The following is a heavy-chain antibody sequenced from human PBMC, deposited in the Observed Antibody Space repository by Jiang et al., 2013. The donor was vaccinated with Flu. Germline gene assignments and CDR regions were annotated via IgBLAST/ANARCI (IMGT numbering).Heavy chain of an antibody. CDR2: IYYSGST. V-gene: IGHV4-59*01. J-gene: IGHJ4*02. CDR3: ARVGATRGAYFDY. D-gene: IGHD1-26*01. CDR1: GGSISSYY. Sequence: GLVKPSETLSLTCTVSGGSISSYYWSWIRQPPGKGLEWIGYIYYSGSTNYNPSLKSRVTISVDTSKNQFSLKLSSVTAADTAVYYCARVGATRGAYFDYWGQGTLVTVSS.